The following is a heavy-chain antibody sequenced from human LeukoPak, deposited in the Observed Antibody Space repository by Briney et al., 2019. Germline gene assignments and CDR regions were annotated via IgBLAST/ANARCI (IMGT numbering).Heavy chain of an antibody. V-gene: IGHV4-38-2*01. D-gene: IGHD2-2*01. CDR1: GYSISSGYY. CDR2: IYHSGST. CDR3: ARQYCSSTSCLDDFDY. J-gene: IGHJ4*02. Sequence: SETLSLTCAVSGYSISSGYYWGWIRQPPGKGLAWIGSIYHSGSTYYNPSLKSRVTISVDTSKNQFSLKLSSVTAADTAVYYCARQYCSSTSCLDDFDYWGQGTLVTVSS.